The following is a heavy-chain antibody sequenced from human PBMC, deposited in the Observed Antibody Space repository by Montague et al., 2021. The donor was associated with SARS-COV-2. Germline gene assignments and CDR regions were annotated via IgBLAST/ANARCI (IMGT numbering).Heavy chain of an antibody. CDR1: Y. CDR2: VHWRGQT. Sequence: YWAWVRQSPGRGLEWIGSVHWRGQTWQNPSFRGRLTMSVDTSKNSVSLRLTSVTAADTAMYYCTGQRWRGRFDPWGPGTLVIVSS. V-gene: IGHV4-39*01. D-gene: IGHD2-15*01. CDR3: TGQRWRGRFDP. J-gene: IGHJ5*02.